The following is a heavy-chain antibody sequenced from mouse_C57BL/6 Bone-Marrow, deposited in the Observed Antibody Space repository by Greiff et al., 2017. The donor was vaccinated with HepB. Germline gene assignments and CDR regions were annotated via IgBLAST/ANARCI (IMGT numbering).Heavy chain of an antibody. D-gene: IGHD2-4*01. CDR1: GYTFTGYW. Sequence: QVQLQQSGAELVKPGASVKLSCKASGYTFTGYWMHWVQQTPVQGLEWIGYINPSSGDTKYNQTFKDKATLTADKASSTAYMQLSSLTSEDSAVYYCASYYCDYVGALFDYWGQGTTLTVSS. J-gene: IGHJ2*01. V-gene: IGHV1-7*01. CDR2: INPSSGDT. CDR3: ASYYCDYVGALFDY.